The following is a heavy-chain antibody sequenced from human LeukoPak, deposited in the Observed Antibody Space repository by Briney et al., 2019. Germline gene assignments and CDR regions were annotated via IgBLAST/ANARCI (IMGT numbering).Heavy chain of an antibody. CDR3: ARDLTGVTGYTYGRGIDY. V-gene: IGHV3-7*01. D-gene: IGHD5-18*01. Sequence: GGTLRLSCAASGFTLSNYWMSWVRQAPGKGLEWVANIKQDGSEKYYVDSVKGRFTISRDNAKTSLYLQMNSLRAEDTAVYYCARDLTGVTGYTYGRGIDYWGQGTLVTVSS. CDR2: IKQDGSEK. CDR1: GFTLSNYW. J-gene: IGHJ4*02.